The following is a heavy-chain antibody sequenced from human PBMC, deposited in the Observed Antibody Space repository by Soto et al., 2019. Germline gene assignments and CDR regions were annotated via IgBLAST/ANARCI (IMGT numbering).Heavy chain of an antibody. CDR3: ARDPSWDGSGSYFGGMDV. D-gene: IGHD3-10*01. CDR2: ISAYNGNT. CDR1: GYTFTSYG. V-gene: IGHV1-18*01. Sequence: QVQLVQSGAEVKKPGASVKVSCKASGYTFTSYGISWVRQAPGQGLEWMGWISAYNGNTNYAQKLQGRGTMTTDTSTSTAYMELRSLRSDDTAVYYCARDPSWDGSGSYFGGMDVWGQGTTVTVSS. J-gene: IGHJ6*02.